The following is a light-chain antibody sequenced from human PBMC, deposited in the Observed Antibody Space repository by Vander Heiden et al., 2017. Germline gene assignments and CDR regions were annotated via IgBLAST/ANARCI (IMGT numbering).Light chain of an antibody. Sequence: DIQMTLSPSTLSASVGDRFTITCWPSQSITAWLAWYQQKPGKAPKLLIYDASNLQSGVPSRFSGSGSGTDFSLTISSLQPDDFATYYCQQYSIDSPTFGQGTKVEI. V-gene: IGKV1-5*01. CDR2: DAS. J-gene: IGKJ1*01. CDR3: QQYSIDSPT. CDR1: QSITAW.